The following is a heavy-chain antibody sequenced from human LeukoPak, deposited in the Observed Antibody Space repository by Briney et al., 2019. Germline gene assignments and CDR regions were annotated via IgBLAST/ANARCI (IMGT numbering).Heavy chain of an antibody. CDR2: IYYSGST. J-gene: IGHJ4*02. Sequence: SETLPLTCTVSGGSISSSSYYWGWIRQPPGKGLEWIGSIYYSGSTYYNPSLKSRVTISVDTSKNQFSLKLSSVTAADTAVYYCARQVGATDFDYWGQGTLVTVSS. D-gene: IGHD1-26*01. CDR1: GGSISSSSYY. CDR3: ARQVGATDFDY. V-gene: IGHV4-39*01.